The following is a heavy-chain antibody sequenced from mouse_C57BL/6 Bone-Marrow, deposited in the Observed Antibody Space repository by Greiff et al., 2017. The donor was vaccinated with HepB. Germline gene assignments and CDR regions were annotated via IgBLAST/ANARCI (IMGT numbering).Heavy chain of an antibody. CDR2: IYPRSGNT. J-gene: IGHJ2*01. CDR3: ARDYGSSHFDY. V-gene: IGHV1-81*01. CDR1: GYTFTSYG. D-gene: IGHD1-1*01. Sequence: QVQLQQSGAELARPGASVKLSCKASGYTFTSYGLSWVKQRTGQGLEWIGEIYPRSGNTYYNEKFKGKATLTAAKSSSTAYMVLRSLTSEDSAVYFCARDYGSSHFDYWGQGTTLTVSS.